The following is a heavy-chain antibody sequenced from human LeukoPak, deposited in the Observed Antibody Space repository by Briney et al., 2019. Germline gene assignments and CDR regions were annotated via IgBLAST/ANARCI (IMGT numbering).Heavy chain of an antibody. J-gene: IGHJ6*03. CDR3: ASQVRLERRYYYYYMDV. D-gene: IGHD1-1*01. CDR1: GGSFSGYY. V-gene: IGHV4-34*01. Sequence: SETLSLTCAVYGGSFSGYYWNWIRQPPGKGLEWIGEINHSGSTNYNPSLKSRVTISLDTSKNQFSLKLSSVTAADTAVYYCASQVRLERRYYYYYMDVWDKGTTVTVSS. CDR2: INHSGST.